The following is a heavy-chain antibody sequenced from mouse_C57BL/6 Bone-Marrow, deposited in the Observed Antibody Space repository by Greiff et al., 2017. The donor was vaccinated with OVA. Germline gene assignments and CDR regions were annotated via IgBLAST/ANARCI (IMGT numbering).Heavy chain of an antibody. CDR1: GYTFTSYW. D-gene: IGHD1-1*01. CDR3: ARAGITTVEGDFAMDY. CDR2: IYPGSGRT. Sequence: VQLQEPGAELVKPGASVKMSCKASGYTFTSYWITWVKQRPGQGLEWIGDIYPGSGRTNYNEKFKSKATLTVDTSSSTAYMQLSSLTSEDSAVYDRARAGITTVEGDFAMDYWGQGTSVTVSS. J-gene: IGHJ4*01. V-gene: IGHV1-55*01.